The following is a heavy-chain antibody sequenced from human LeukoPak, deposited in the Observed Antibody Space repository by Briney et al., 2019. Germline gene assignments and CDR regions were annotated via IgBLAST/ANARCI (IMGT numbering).Heavy chain of an antibody. CDR3: ARDSHCSSTSCYFVPYYYYYGMDV. V-gene: IGHV6-1*01. J-gene: IGHJ6*04. D-gene: IGHD2-2*01. CDR2: XXXXXXWYN. Sequence: SQTLPLTCAISGDSVSSNSAAWNWIRQSPSRGXXXXXXXXXXXXWYNGYAVSVKSRITINPDTSKNQFSLQLDSVTPEDTAVYYCARDSHCSSTSCYFVPYYYYYGMDVWGKGTTVTVSS. CDR1: GDSVSSNSAA.